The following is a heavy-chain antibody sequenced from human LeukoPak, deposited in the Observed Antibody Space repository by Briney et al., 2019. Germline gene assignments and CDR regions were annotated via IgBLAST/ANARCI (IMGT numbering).Heavy chain of an antibody. CDR3: ARWGNYYGSGSPLYYYYGMDV. CDR1: GFTFNSFA. D-gene: IGHD3-10*01. Sequence: PGGSLRLSCSASGFTFNSFAIHWVRQAPGKGLEYVSVISGNGGSTYYADSVKGRFTISRDNAKNTLYLQMNSLRAEDTAVYYCARWGNYYGSGSPLYYYYGMDVWGQGTTVTVSS. CDR2: ISGNGGST. J-gene: IGHJ6*02. V-gene: IGHV3-64*04.